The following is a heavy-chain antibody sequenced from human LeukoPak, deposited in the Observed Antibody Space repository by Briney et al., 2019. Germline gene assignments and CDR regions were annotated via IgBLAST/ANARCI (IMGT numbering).Heavy chain of an antibody. J-gene: IGHJ4*02. V-gene: IGHV3-33*01. CDR3: AREDTALVFAY. D-gene: IGHD5-18*01. CDR1: GFTFSSYG. CDR2: MWYDGSNK. Sequence: GGSLRLSCAASGFTFSSYGMHWVRQAPGKGLEWVAIMWYDGSNKYYTDSVKGRFTISRDNSKNTLYLQMNSLRVEDTAVYYCAREDTALVFAYWGQGTLVTVSS.